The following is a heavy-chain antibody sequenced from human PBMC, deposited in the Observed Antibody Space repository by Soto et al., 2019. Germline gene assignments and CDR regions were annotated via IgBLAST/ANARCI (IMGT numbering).Heavy chain of an antibody. CDR2: MNPNSGNT. J-gene: IGHJ5*02. CDR1: GYTFTSYD. CDR3: ARLEHPGGDYVLRWFDP. D-gene: IGHD4-17*01. Sequence: ASVKVSCKASGYTFTSYDINWVRQATGQGLEWMGWMNPNSGNTGYAQKFQGRVTMTRNTSISTAYMELSSLRSEDTAVYYCARLEHPGGDYVLRWFDPWGQGTLVTVSS. V-gene: IGHV1-8*01.